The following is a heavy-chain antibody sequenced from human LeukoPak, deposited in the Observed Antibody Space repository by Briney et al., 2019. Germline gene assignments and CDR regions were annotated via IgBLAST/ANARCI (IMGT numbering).Heavy chain of an antibody. CDR1: GYTLTELS. CDR3: ATHYSLYCSSTSCYKFDY. D-gene: IGHD2-2*02. V-gene: IGHV1-24*01. CDR2: FDPEDGET. J-gene: IGHJ4*02. Sequence: ASVKVSCKVSGYTLTELSMHWVRQAPGKGLEWMGGFDPEDGETIYAQKFQGRVTMTEDTSTDTAYMELSSLRSEDTAVYYCATHYSLYCSSTSCYKFDYWGQGTLVTVSS.